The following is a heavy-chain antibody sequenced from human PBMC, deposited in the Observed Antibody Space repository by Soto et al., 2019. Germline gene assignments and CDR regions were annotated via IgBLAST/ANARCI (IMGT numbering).Heavy chain of an antibody. CDR2: ISAYNGNT. CDR1: GYTFNSYG. J-gene: IGHJ5*02. CDR3: ARLRCSSTSCYVRWFDP. V-gene: IGHV1-18*01. Sequence: ASVKVSCKASGYTFNSYGISWVRQAPGQGLEWMGWISAYNGNTNYAQKLQGRVTMTTDTSTSTAYMELRSLRADDTAVYYCARLRCSSTSCYVRWFDPWGQGTLVTVSS. D-gene: IGHD2-2*01.